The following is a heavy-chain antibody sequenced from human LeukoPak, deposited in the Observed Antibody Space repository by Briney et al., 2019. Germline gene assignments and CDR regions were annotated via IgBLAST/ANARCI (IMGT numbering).Heavy chain of an antibody. J-gene: IGHJ4*02. CDR2: ISGSGGGGST. Sequence: GGSLRLSCAASGFTFSSYAMSWVRQAPGKGLEWVSAISGSGGGGSTYYADSVKGRFTISRDNSKNTLYLQMNSLGAEDTAIYYCAKAYKADYWGQRTLVTVSS. D-gene: IGHD1-14*01. V-gene: IGHV3-23*01. CDR3: AKAYKADY. CDR1: GFTFSSYA.